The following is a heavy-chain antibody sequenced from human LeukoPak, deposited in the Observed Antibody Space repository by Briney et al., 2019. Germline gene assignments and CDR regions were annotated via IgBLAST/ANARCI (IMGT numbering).Heavy chain of an antibody. CDR1: GFTFNSYA. J-gene: IGHJ4*02. Sequence: PGGSLRLSCAASGFTFNSYAMSWVRQAPGKGLEWVSGISSVGNTYYADSVKGRFTISRDNSENTLNLQMNSLRAEDTAIYYCAKARAGDITAAFNYWGQGTLVTVSS. V-gene: IGHV3-23*01. CDR2: ISSVGNT. D-gene: IGHD6-13*01. CDR3: AKARAGDITAAFNY.